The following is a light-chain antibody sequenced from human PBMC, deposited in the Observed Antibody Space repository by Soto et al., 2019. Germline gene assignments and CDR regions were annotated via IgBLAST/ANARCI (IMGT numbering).Light chain of an antibody. CDR1: QSASNQH. CDR2: GVF. Sequence: VLPQSPDTLSLSPGERATLSCRASQSASNQHLSWYQQRPGQPPRLLIYGVFIRANGIPDRFSGSGSGTDFTLTISRLEPEDFAVYYCQHYGYPQCTFGHGTNVEV. CDR3: QHYGYPQCT. V-gene: IGKV3-20*01. J-gene: IGKJ1*01.